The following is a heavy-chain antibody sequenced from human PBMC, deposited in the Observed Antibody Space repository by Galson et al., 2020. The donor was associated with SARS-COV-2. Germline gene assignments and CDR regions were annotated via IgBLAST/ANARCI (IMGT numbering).Heavy chain of an antibody. CDR3: ARGLGSTNFDY. V-gene: IGHV4-59*01. CDR2: IPYSGST. J-gene: IGHJ4*02. D-gene: IGHD1-26*01. CDR1: GASISSYY. Sequence: ASETLSLTCTVSGASISSYYWSWIRQPPGKGLEWIGFIPYSGSTDYNPSLKSRITMFVDTSKKQFSLKLKSVTAADTAVYYCARGLGSTNFDYWGQGTLVTVSS.